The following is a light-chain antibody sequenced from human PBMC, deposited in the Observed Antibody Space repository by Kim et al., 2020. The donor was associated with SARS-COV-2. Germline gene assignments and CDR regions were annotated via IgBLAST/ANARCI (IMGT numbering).Light chain of an antibody. J-gene: IGKJ4*01. CDR2: GAS. V-gene: IGKV3-15*01. Sequence: SPGERVTLSCRASQSVCSKLAWYQQKLGQAHRLLIYGASTRATGIPARFSGSGSGTEFTLTISSLQSEDFAVYYCQQYNNWPPITFGGGTKVEIK. CDR3: QQYNNWPPIT. CDR1: QSVCSK.